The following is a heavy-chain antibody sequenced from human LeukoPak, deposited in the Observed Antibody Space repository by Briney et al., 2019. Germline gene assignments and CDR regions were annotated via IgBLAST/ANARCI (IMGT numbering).Heavy chain of an antibody. V-gene: IGHV4-4*07. Sequence: SETLSLTCTVSGGSISSYYWSWIRQPAGKGLESIGHISTSGSTNYNPSLKSRVTMSVDTSKNQFSLKLSSVTAADTAVYYCARDLRLSPYSGGWPLDYWGQGTLVTVSS. CDR2: ISTSGST. J-gene: IGHJ4*02. CDR3: ARDLRLSPYSGGWPLDY. CDR1: GGSISSYY. D-gene: IGHD6-19*01.